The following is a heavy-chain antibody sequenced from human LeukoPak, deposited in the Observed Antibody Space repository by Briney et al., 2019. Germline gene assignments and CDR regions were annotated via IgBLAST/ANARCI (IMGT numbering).Heavy chain of an antibody. Sequence: SVKVSCKASGGTFSSYAISWVRQAPGQGLEWMGRIIPIFGTANYAQKFQGRVMITTDESTSTAYMELSSLRSEDTAVYYCARVEAVAGTRHAFDIWGQGTMVTVSS. CDR3: ARVEAVAGTRHAFDI. V-gene: IGHV1-69*05. J-gene: IGHJ3*02. CDR1: GGTFSSYA. CDR2: IIPIFGTA. D-gene: IGHD6-19*01.